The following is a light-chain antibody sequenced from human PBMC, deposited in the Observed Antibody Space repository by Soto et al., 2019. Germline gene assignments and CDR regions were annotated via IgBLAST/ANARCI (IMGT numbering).Light chain of an antibody. CDR3: QQYNQWPPYT. Sequence: EIVMTQSPATLSVSPGERATLCCRASQSVGRTLAWYQQKPGQSPRLLVYGASTRANGTPARFSGSGSGTEFTLTISSLQSEDVAVYYCQQYNQWPPYTFGQGTNVEIK. V-gene: IGKV3-15*01. J-gene: IGKJ2*01. CDR1: QSVGRT. CDR2: GAS.